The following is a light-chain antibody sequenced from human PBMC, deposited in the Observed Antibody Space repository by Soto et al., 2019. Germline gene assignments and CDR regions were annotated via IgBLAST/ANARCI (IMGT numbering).Light chain of an antibody. Sequence: EIVMTQSPATLSVSPGERVILSCRASQSVSGNLAWYQQKPGQAPRLLIYGASARATGVPARFSGSGSGTEFTLTISSLQSEDFAVYYCQQYNNWWTFGQGTKVDI. V-gene: IGKV3-15*01. J-gene: IGKJ1*01. CDR3: QQYNNWWT. CDR1: QSVSGN. CDR2: GAS.